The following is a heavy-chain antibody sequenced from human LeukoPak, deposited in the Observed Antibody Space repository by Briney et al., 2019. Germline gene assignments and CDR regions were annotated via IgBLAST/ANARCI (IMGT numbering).Heavy chain of an antibody. CDR1: GGSFSGYY. CDR3: ARGYTSSGYFRY. D-gene: IGHD3-22*01. J-gene: IGHJ4*02. V-gene: IGHV4-34*01. Sequence: PSETLSLTCAVYGGSFSGYYWSWIRQPPGKGLEWIGEINHSGSTNYNPSLKSRVTISVDTSKNQFSLKLSSVTAADTAVYYCARGYTSSGYFRYWGQGTLVTVSS. CDR2: INHSGST.